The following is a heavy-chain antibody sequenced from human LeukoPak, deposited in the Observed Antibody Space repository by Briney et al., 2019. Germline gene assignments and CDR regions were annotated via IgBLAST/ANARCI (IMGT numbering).Heavy chain of an antibody. CDR3: TPPGLIDY. D-gene: IGHD3/OR15-3a*01. V-gene: IGHV3-15*01. CDR1: GFTFSASS. Sequence: GGSLRLSCAASGFTFSASSMHWVRQAPGKGLEWVGRIKSKTDGGTIDYAAPVKGRFTISRDDSKNTLYLQMNSLKIEDTAVYYCTPPGLIDYWGQGTLVTVSS. CDR2: IKSKTDGGTI. J-gene: IGHJ4*02.